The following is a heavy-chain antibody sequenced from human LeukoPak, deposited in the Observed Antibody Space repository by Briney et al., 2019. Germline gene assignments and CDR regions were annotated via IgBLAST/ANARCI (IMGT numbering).Heavy chain of an antibody. J-gene: IGHJ3*02. V-gene: IGHV1-18*01. CDR1: GYIFTSYG. D-gene: IGHD4-17*01. Sequence: ASVKVSCKASGYIFTSYGISWVRQAPGQGLEWMGWISAYNGNTNYAQKLQGRVTMTTDTSTSTAYMELRSLRSEDTAVYYCARPWGTVTQNDAFDIWGQGTMVTVSS. CDR2: ISAYNGNT. CDR3: ARPWGTVTQNDAFDI.